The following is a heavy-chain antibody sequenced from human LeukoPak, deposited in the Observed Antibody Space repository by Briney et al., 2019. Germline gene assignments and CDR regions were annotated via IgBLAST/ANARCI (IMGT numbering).Heavy chain of an antibody. J-gene: IGHJ4*02. Sequence: TPSETLFLTCTVSAGSISSSSHHWGWIRQSPGKGLEWIGSIYYGRTTYYNPSLNSRVTISVVTSKNQFSLQLNSVTAADTAVYYCVRHDGRGGATMGALDSWGQGSLVTVSS. CDR1: AGSISSSSHH. V-gene: IGHV4-39*01. D-gene: IGHD5-12*01. CDR2: IYYGRTT. CDR3: VRHDGRGGATMGALDS.